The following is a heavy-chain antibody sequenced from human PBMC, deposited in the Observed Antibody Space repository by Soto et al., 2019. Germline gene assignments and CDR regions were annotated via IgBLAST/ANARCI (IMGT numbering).Heavy chain of an antibody. CDR3: ARDSWYYDSSGIDI. D-gene: IGHD3-22*01. Sequence: QVQLQESGPGLVKPSQTLSLTCTVSGGYISSGGYYWSWIRQHPGTGLEWIGYIYYSGSTYYNPSLKSRVTISVDTSKNQFSLKLSSVTAADTAVYYCARDSWYYDSSGIDIWGQGTMVTVSS. J-gene: IGHJ3*02. CDR2: IYYSGST. CDR1: GGYISSGGYY. V-gene: IGHV4-31*03.